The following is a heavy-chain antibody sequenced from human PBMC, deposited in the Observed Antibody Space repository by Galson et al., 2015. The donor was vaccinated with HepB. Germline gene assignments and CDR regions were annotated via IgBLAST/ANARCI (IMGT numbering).Heavy chain of an antibody. V-gene: IGHV3-7*01. Sequence: SLRLSCATSGFPFSSCWMSWVHQTPGKGLEWVAGISPDGGVKYFVDFVRGRFTISRDNAKNSLYIQMSSLGVDDTAVYYCARSESGNWHIGGQGTLVTVSS. D-gene: IGHD2-21*01. CDR1: GFPFSSCW. CDR2: ISPDGGVK. CDR3: ARSESGNWHI. J-gene: IGHJ4*02.